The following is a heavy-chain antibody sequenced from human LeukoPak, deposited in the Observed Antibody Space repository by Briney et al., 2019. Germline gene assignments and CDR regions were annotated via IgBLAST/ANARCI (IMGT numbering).Heavy chain of an antibody. CDR1: GFTFRSYG. CDR3: AKRADGYYCDH. J-gene: IGHJ4*02. Sequence: PGRSLRLSCAASGFTFRSYGMHWARQAPGKGLEWVAVISYDGSNKYYADSVKGRFTISRDNLKNTVNLQMDSLTAEDTAVYYCAKRADGYYCDHWGQGTLVTVSS. CDR2: ISYDGSNK. V-gene: IGHV3-30*18. D-gene: IGHD1-26*01.